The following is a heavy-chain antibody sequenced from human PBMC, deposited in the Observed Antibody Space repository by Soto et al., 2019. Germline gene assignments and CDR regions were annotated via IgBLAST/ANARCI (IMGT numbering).Heavy chain of an antibody. CDR2: IYYNGDT. CDR1: VGSISNYF. CDR3: ARYNNDFWSLYPLAGDY. J-gene: IGHJ4*02. V-gene: IGHV4-59*08. D-gene: IGHD3-3*01. Sequence: PSETLSLTCTVSVGSISNYFWSWIRQPPGSGLDWIGYIYYNGDTRYNPSLGSRVTMSVDTSNNQFSLKLTSVTAADTAVYYCARYNNDFWSLYPLAGDYWGQGALVTVSS.